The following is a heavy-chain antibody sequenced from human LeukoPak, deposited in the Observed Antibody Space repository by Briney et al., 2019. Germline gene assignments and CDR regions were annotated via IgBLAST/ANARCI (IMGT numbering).Heavy chain of an antibody. V-gene: IGHV5-51*01. D-gene: IGHD6-13*01. J-gene: IGHJ4*02. CDR2: IYPGDSDT. Sequence: GESLKISCKGSGYSFTSYWIGWVRQMPGKGLEWMGIIYPGDSDTRYSPSFQGQVTISADKSISTAYLQWSSLKASDSPIYYCARQLQYRSSWPFDYWGQGTLVTVSS. CDR1: GYSFTSYW. CDR3: ARQLQYRSSWPFDY.